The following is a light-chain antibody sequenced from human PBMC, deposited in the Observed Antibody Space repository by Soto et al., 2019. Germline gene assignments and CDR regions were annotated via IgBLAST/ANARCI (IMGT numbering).Light chain of an antibody. J-gene: IGKJ1*01. Sequence: EIVLTQSPCTLSLSPGERATLSCRASQSVSSSYLAWYQQKPGQAPRLLIYGASSRATGIPDRFSGSGSGTDFTLTISSLQSEDFAVYYCQQYSNWWTFGQGTKVDIK. CDR3: QQYSNWWT. CDR2: GAS. CDR1: QSVSSSY. V-gene: IGKV3-20*01.